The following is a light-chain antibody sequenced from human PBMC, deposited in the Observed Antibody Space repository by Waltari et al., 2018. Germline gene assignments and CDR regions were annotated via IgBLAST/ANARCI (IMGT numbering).Light chain of an antibody. CDR2: QDS. J-gene: IGLJ2*01. Sequence: SYELTQPPSVSVSPGQTASITCSGDKLGDKYACWYQQKPGQSPVLVIYQDSKRPLGIPERFSGSNSGNTATLTISGTQAMDEADYYCQAWDSSTAPFGGGTKLTVL. CDR3: QAWDSSTAP. V-gene: IGLV3-1*01. CDR1: KLGDKY.